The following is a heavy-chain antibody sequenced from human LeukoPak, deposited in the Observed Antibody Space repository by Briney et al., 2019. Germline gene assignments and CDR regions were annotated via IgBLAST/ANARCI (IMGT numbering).Heavy chain of an antibody. CDR1: GFTVSSNY. D-gene: IGHD6-13*01. V-gene: IGHV3-66*01. CDR3: ARDRGGSSWPKGAFDY. J-gene: IGHJ4*02. CDR2: IYSDGST. Sequence: GGSLRLSCAASGFTVSSNYMSWVRQAPGKGLEWVSVIYSDGSTYFADSVKGRFTISRDNSKNTLYLQMSSLRVEDTAVYYCARDRGGSSWPKGAFDYWGQGTLVTVSS.